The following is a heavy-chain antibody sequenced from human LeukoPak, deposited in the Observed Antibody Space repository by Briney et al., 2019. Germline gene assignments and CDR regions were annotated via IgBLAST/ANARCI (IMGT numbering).Heavy chain of an antibody. CDR1: GFTFSSHW. Sequence: GGSLRLSCAVSGFTFSSHWMSWVRQAQGKGLEWVSTISDYPHYADSVRGRFTISRDNSRKTVFLQMNSLTPEDAATYYCTKDSQGSYDGFWYGTYGMDVWGQGTTVTVSS. CDR2: ISDYP. D-gene: IGHD3-16*01. J-gene: IGHJ6*02. CDR3: TKDSQGSYDGFWYGTYGMDV. V-gene: IGHV3-23*05.